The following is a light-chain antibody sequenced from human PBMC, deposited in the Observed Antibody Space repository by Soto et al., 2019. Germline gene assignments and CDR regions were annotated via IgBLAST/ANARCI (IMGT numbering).Light chain of an antibody. CDR1: QSVSSN. J-gene: IGKJ2*01. CDR3: QQYNNWPYT. V-gene: IGKV3-15*01. CDR2: GAS. Sequence: EIVMTQSPATLSVSPGERATLSCRASQSVSSNLAWYQQKPGQAPRLLIYGASTRATGIPDRFSGSGSGTEFTLTISSLQSEDFAFYYCQQYNNWPYTVGQGTKLEIK.